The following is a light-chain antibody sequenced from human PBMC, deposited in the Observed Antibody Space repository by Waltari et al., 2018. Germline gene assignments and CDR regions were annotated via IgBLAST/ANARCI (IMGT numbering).Light chain of an antibody. J-gene: IGLJ1*01. Sequence: QSALTQPASVSGSPGQSITISCTGTSSDVGSYNAAPWYQKHPGKAPKLMIYEVTKRPSGICDRFSGSKSGHTASLTISGLQAEDEADYYCCSYASTDSYVFGTGTKVTVL. V-gene: IGLV2-23*02. CDR1: SSDVGSYNA. CDR3: CSYASTDSYV. CDR2: EVT.